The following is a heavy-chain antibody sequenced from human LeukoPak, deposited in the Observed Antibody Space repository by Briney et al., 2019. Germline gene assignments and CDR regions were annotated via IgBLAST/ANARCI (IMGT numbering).Heavy chain of an antibody. CDR2: ISAYNGNT. Sequence: GASVKVSCKASGYTFTSYGISWVRQAPGQGREWMGWISAYNGNTNYAQKLQGRVTMTTDTYTSTAYMELRSLRSDDTAVYYCARESRLWLDDFWSGYVYYFDYWGQGTLVTVSS. CDR1: GYTFTSYG. D-gene: IGHD3-3*01. V-gene: IGHV1-18*01. CDR3: ARESRLWLDDFWSGYVYYFDY. J-gene: IGHJ4*02.